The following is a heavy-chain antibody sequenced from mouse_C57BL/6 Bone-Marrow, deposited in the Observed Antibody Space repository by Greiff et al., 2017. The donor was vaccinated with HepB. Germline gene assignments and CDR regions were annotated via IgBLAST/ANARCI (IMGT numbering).Heavy chain of an antibody. D-gene: IGHD1-1*01. CDR2: IDPENGDT. V-gene: IGHV14-4*01. CDR3: TTYYYGSPPYC. J-gene: IGHJ2*01. CDR1: GFNIKDDY. Sequence: VQLQQSGAELVRPGASVKLSCTASGFNIKDDYMHWVKQRPEQGLEWIGWIDPENGDTEYASKFQGKATITADTSSNTAYLQLSSLTSEDTAVYYCTTYYYGSPPYCWGQGTTLTVSS.